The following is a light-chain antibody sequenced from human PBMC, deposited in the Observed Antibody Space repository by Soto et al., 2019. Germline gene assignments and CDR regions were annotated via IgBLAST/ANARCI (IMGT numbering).Light chain of an antibody. V-gene: IGKV1-5*03. CDR3: QQYNSVSLLT. CDR1: QSISNW. CDR2: KAS. Sequence: DIPMTQSPSTLSASVGDRVTITCRASQSISNWLAWYQQKPGKAPKLLIYKASSLESGVPSRFSGSASGTEFTLTISSLQPDDCATYYCQQYNSVSLLTFGGGTKVEIK. J-gene: IGKJ4*01.